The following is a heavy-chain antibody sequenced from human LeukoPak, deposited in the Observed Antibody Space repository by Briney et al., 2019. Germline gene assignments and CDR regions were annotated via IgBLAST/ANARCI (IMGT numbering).Heavy chain of an antibody. CDR2: IYTSGST. CDR3: ARRLITIFGVVHNWFDP. Sequence: SETLSLTCTVSGGSISSGSYYWSWIRQPAGKGLEWIGRIYTSGSTNYNPSLKSRVTMSVDTSKNQFSLKLSSVTAADTAVYYCARRLITIFGVVHNWFDPWGQGTLVTVSS. J-gene: IGHJ5*02. V-gene: IGHV4-61*02. D-gene: IGHD3-3*01. CDR1: GGSISSGSYY.